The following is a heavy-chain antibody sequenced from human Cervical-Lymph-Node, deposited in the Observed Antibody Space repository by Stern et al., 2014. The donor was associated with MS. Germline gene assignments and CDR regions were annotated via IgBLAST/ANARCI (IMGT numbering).Heavy chain of an antibody. D-gene: IGHD1-7*01. CDR2: LWHDGSNE. CDR3: ARDGQNYAFDI. Sequence: VQLVESGGGVVQPGTSLRLSCTASGFTFSTYGVHWVSQAPGKGLEWVAILWHDGSNEYYGDSVKGRFTISRDNSRSTQYLQMNSLRPEDTAMYYCARDGQNYAFDIWGQGTMVTVSS. CDR1: GFTFSTYG. V-gene: IGHV3-33*01. J-gene: IGHJ3*02.